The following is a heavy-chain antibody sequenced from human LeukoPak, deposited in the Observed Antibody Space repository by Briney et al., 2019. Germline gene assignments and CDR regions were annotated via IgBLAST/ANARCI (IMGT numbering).Heavy chain of an antibody. V-gene: IGHV1-24*01. CDR2: FDPEDGET. Sequence: GASVKVSCKVSGYTLTELSMHWVRQAPGKGLEWMGGFDPEDGETIYAQKFQGRVTMTEDTSTDTAYMELSSLRSEDTAVYYCARAGGEYYYDSSGYYYHVPFDYWGQGTLVTVSS. J-gene: IGHJ4*02. CDR1: GYTLTELS. CDR3: ARAGGEYYYDSSGYYYHVPFDY. D-gene: IGHD3-22*01.